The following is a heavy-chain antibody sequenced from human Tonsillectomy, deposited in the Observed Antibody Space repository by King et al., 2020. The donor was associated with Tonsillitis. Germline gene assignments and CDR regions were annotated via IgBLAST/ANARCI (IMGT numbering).Heavy chain of an antibody. V-gene: IGHV3-73*01. CDR3: TRPGAAGYYYYMDV. D-gene: IGHD6-13*01. CDR2: IRSKANSYAT. Sequence: VQLVESGGGLVQPGGSLKLSCAASGFTFSGSAMHWVRQASGKGLEWVGSIRSKANSYATAFAASVKGRFTISRDDSKKTAYLQMNSLKTEDTAVYYCTRPGAAGYYYYMDVWGKGTTVTVSS. J-gene: IGHJ6*03. CDR1: GFTFSGSA.